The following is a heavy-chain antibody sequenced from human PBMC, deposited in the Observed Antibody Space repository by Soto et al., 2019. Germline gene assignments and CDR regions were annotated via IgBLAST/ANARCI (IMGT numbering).Heavy chain of an antibody. J-gene: IGHJ6*02. V-gene: IGHV5-51*04. CDR1: GYSFTSYW. CDR3: ARSRTMVRGVPYYYGMDV. Sequence: GESLKISCKGSGYSFTSYWIGWVRQMPGKGLEWMGIIYPGDSDTRYSPSFQGQVTISADKPISTAYLQWSSLKASDTAMYYCARSRTMVRGVPYYYGMDVWGQGTTVTVSS. CDR2: IYPGDSDT. D-gene: IGHD3-10*01.